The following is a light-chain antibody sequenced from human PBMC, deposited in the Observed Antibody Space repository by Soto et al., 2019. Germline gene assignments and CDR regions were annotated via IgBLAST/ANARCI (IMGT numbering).Light chain of an antibody. Sequence: DLQMTQSPSTLSASVGDRVTITCRASQSISSWLAWYQQKPGKAPKLLIYKASSLESGVPSRFSGSGSGTEFTLTISSLQPDDFATYYCQQFNNYPWTFCQGTRVEIK. V-gene: IGKV1-5*03. J-gene: IGKJ1*01. CDR2: KAS. CDR1: QSISSW. CDR3: QQFNNYPWT.